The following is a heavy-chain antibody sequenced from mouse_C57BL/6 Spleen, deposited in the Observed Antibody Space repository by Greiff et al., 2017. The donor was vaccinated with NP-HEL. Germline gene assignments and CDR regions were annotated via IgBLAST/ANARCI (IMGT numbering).Heavy chain of an antibody. J-gene: IGHJ1*03. CDR3: ATYSNYGWYVDV. D-gene: IGHD2-5*01. Sequence: QVQLQQPGAELVKPGASVKLSCKASGYTFTSYWMQWVKQRPGQGLEWIGEIDPSDSYTNYNQKFKGKATLTVDTSSSTAYMQLSSLTSEDSAVDYCATYSNYGWYVDVWGTGTTVTVSA. CDR2: IDPSDSYT. CDR1: GYTFTSYW. V-gene: IGHV1-50*01.